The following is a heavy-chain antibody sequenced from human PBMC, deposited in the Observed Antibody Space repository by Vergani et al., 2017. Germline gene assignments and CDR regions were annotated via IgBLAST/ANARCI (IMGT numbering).Heavy chain of an antibody. Sequence: EVQLVQSGAEVKKTGESLKISCKGSRYSFTNYWIGRVRQMPGKGLEWMGIMYPGDSDTRYSPSFQGQVTISVDKSISTAYLQWSSLKASDTAMYYCARLLIRYSSGHDAFDIWGQGTMVTVSS. D-gene: IGHD6-19*01. J-gene: IGHJ3*02. CDR1: RYSFTNYW. V-gene: IGHV5-51*01. CDR3: ARLLIRYSSGHDAFDI. CDR2: MYPGDSDT.